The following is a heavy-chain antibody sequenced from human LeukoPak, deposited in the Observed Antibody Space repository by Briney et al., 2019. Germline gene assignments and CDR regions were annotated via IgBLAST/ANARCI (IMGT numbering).Heavy chain of an antibody. CDR2: ISYDGSKK. CDR3: ATTLGSGWKFDY. J-gene: IGHJ4*02. CDR1: GFTFSSYA. Sequence: GGSLRLSCEASGFTFSSYAMGWVRQAPGKGLEWVAVISYDGSKKYPDSVKGRFTISRDNSKNTLYLQMNSLRAEDTAVYYCATTLGSGWKFDYWGQGTLVTVSS. D-gene: IGHD6-19*01. V-gene: IGHV3-30*03.